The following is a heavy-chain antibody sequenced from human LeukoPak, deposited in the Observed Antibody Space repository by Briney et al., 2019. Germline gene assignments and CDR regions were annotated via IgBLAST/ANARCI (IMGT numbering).Heavy chain of an antibody. J-gene: IGHJ4*02. CDR1: GFTFSSYG. D-gene: IGHD3-10*01. Sequence: PGGSLRLSCAASGFTFSSYGMHWVRQAPGKGLEWVSAISGSGGSTYYADSVKGRFTISRDNSKNTLYLQMNSLRAEDTAVYYCAKGTDYYGSGSYWGQGTLVTVSS. CDR3: AKGTDYYGSGSY. V-gene: IGHV3-23*01. CDR2: ISGSGGST.